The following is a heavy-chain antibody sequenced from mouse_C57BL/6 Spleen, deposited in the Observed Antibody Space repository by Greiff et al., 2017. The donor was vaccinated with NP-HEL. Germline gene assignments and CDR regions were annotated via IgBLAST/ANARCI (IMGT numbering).Heavy chain of an antibody. CDR2: INPNNGGT. V-gene: IGHV1-26*01. Sequence: EVQLQQSGPELVKPGASVKISCKASGYTFTDYYMNWVKQSHGKSLEWIGDINPNNGGTSYNQKFKGKATLTVDKSSSTAYMELRSLTSEDAAVYYCARGGYYGSGAHYYAMDYWGQGTSVTVSS. J-gene: IGHJ4*01. D-gene: IGHD1-1*01. CDR3: ARGGYYGSGAHYYAMDY. CDR1: GYTFTDYY.